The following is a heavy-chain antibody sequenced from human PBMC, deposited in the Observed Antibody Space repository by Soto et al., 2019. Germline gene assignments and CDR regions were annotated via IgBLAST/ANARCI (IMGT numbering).Heavy chain of an antibody. Sequence: QDQLVQSGAEVKKPGASVKISCEASGYTFTSPGISWVRQAPGQGLEWLGWISTYNSRTHYAQKVQGRVPMTTDTSTSTAYLDLRSLTFDDTAVYYCARARYCASPSCYKHYYYGMDTWGQGTTVTVSS. D-gene: IGHD2-2*02. J-gene: IGHJ6*02. V-gene: IGHV1-18*04. CDR3: ARARYCASPSCYKHYYYGMDT. CDR1: GYTFTSPG. CDR2: ISTYNSRT.